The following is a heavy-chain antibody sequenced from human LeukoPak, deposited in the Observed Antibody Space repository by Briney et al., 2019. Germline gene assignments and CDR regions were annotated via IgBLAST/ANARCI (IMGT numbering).Heavy chain of an antibody. CDR1: EFTFSLYA. V-gene: IGHV3-21*01. CDR2: ISSSSSYI. J-gene: IGHJ6*02. D-gene: IGHD3-10*01. Sequence: GGSLRLSCAASEFTFSLYAMNWVRQAPGKGLEWVSSISSSSSYIYYADSVKGRFTISRDNAKNSLYLQMNSLRAEDTAVYYCARDGFVPMVRGNHGMDVWGQGTTVTVSS. CDR3: ARDGFVPMVRGNHGMDV.